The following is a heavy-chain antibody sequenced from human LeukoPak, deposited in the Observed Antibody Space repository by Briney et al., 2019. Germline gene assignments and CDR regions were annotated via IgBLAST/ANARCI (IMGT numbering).Heavy chain of an antibody. D-gene: IGHD6-19*01. Sequence: ESSETLSLTCAVFGGSISSSYWWSWVRQPPGKGLEWIGEMYHSGSTNYNPSLKSRVTISLDNSKNQFSLKLSSVTAADTAVYYCATNSGWRFDYWGQGTLVTVSS. CDR2: MYHSGST. CDR3: ATNSGWRFDY. J-gene: IGHJ4*02. V-gene: IGHV4-4*02. CDR1: GGSISSSYW.